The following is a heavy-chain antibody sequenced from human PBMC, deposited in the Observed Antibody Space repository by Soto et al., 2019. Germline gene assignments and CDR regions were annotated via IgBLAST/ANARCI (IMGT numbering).Heavy chain of an antibody. D-gene: IGHD1-7*01. V-gene: IGHV4-39*01. CDR2: IYYSGST. Sequence: SETLSLTYTVSGGSISSSSYYWGWIRQPPGKGLEWIGSIYYSGSTYYNPSLKSRVTISVDTSKNQFSLKLSSVTAADTAVYYCATVPGTRDYYYYYGMDVWGQGTTVTVSS. CDR1: GGSISSSSYY. J-gene: IGHJ6*02. CDR3: ATVPGTRDYYYYYGMDV.